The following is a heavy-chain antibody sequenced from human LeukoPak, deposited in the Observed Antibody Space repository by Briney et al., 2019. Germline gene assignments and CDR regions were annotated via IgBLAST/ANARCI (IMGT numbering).Heavy chain of an antibody. V-gene: IGHV1-2*02. Sequence: ASVNVSCKSSVYSFTVYFMQGVREAPAQGLEWMGWINPNSGDTNYAQQFQGRVTMTRDTSISTGYMDLSRLRSDDSAVYYCARSFYYAMDVRGQGTTVTVSS. CDR1: VYSFTVYF. J-gene: IGHJ6*02. CDR2: INPNSGDT. CDR3: ARSFYYAMDV.